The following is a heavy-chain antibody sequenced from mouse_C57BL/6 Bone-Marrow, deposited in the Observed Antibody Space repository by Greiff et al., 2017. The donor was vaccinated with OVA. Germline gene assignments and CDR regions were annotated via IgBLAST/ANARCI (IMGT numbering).Heavy chain of an antibody. CDR1: GYTFTSYW. CDR2: IYPGSGST. V-gene: IGHV1-55*01. Sequence: VKLQESGAELVKPGASVKMSCKASGYTFTSYWITWVKQRPGQGLEWIGDIYPGSGSTNYNEKFKSKATLTVDTSSSTAYMQLSSLTSEDSAVYYCARPNYYGSSYGWYFDVWGTGTTVTVSS. CDR3: ARPNYYGSSYGWYFDV. D-gene: IGHD1-1*01. J-gene: IGHJ1*03.